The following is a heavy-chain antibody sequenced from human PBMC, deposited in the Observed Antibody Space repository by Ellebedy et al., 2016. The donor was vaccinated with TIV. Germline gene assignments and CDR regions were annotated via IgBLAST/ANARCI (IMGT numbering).Heavy chain of an antibody. J-gene: IGHJ4*02. Sequence: AASVKISCKASGRSFSTYDINWVRQAPGQGLEGMGWMNAKSGNTGYAQKFQVRLSMTRNTSINTAYMDLGSLRFEDTAVYYCARGRGFPQALEYWGQGTLVTVPS. CDR3: ARGRGFPQALEY. CDR2: MNAKSGNT. D-gene: IGHD3-10*01. CDR1: GRSFSTYD. V-gene: IGHV1-8*01.